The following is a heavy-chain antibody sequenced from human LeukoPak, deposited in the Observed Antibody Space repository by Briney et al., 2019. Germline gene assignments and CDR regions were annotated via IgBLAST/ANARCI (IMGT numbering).Heavy chain of an antibody. CDR1: GFTLSTYN. CDR3: AVLTYQLLDYYFDY. Sequence: PGGSLRLSCAASGFTLSTYNMKWVRQAPRKGLEWVSSISTSSSYTYYADSVKGRFTISRDNARNSLYLQMNSLRAEDTAVYYCAVLTYQLLDYYFDYWGQGTLVTVSS. D-gene: IGHD2-2*01. J-gene: IGHJ4*02. CDR2: ISTSSSYT. V-gene: IGHV3-21*01.